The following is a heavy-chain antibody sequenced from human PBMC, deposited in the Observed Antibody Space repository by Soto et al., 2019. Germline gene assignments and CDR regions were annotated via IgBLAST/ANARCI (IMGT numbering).Heavy chain of an antibody. D-gene: IGHD6-13*01. V-gene: IGHV3-23*01. CDR2: ISGSGGST. Sequence: GGSLRLSCAASGFTFSSYAMSWVRQAPGKGLEWVSAISGSGGSTYYADSVKSRFTISRDNSKNTLYLQMNSLRAEDTAVYYCAKDPRIAAAGTIPAGPYFDYWGQGTLVTVS. J-gene: IGHJ4*02. CDR3: AKDPRIAAAGTIPAGPYFDY. CDR1: GFTFSSYA.